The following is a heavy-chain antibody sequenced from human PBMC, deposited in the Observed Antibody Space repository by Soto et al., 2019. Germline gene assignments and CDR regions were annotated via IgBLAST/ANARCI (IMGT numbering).Heavy chain of an antibody. D-gene: IGHD3-10*01. CDR2: VHYRGST. CDR3: ASSPQGFLGDLSVRPGGYGMGV. CDR1: GGSISSYF. V-gene: IGHV4-59*01. Sequence: SETLSLTCTVSGGSISSYFWSWIRQPPGKGLEWIGYVHYRGSTKYSPSLKSRVTISLDTSKNQFSLKLTSVTAADTAVYYCASSPQGFLGDLSVRPGGYGMGVWGQGTTVTVSS. J-gene: IGHJ6*02.